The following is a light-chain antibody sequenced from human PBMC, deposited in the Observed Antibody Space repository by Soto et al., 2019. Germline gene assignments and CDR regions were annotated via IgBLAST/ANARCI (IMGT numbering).Light chain of an antibody. CDR1: QSVSSY. V-gene: IGKV3-11*01. J-gene: IGKJ5*01. Sequence: EIVLTQSPATLSLSPGERVTLSCRASQSVSSYLAWYQQKPGQAPRLLIYDASNRATGIPARFSGSGSGTDFTLTISSLEPEDFAIYYCQQRSNCPITFGQGTRLEIK. CDR3: QQRSNCPIT. CDR2: DAS.